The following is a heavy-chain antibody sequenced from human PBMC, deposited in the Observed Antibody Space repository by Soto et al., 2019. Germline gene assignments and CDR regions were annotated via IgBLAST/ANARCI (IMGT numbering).Heavy chain of an antibody. CDR2: VYYSGST. CDR3: ARDFTGDYYFDY. D-gene: IGHD4-17*01. CDR1: GGSISSDY. V-gene: IGHV4-59*01. J-gene: IGHJ4*02. Sequence: SETLSLTCAVSGGSISSDYWSWIRQPPGKGLEWIGYVYYSGSTKYNSSLKSRVSISIDTSKNQFSLKLTSVTAADTAVYYCARDFTGDYYFDYWGQGALVTVSS.